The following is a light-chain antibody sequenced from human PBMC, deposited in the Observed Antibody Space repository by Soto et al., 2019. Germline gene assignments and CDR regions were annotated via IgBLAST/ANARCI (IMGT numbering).Light chain of an antibody. Sequence: IVLTQSPGTLSLSPGDRATLSCRASESISSSYLAWYQQKPGQAPRLLIYGASSRATGIPDRFSGSGSGTDFTLTISRLEPEDVAVYYCQQFGRSPPYTFGQGTKLEIK. J-gene: IGKJ2*01. CDR1: ESISSSY. V-gene: IGKV3-20*01. CDR3: QQFGRSPPYT. CDR2: GAS.